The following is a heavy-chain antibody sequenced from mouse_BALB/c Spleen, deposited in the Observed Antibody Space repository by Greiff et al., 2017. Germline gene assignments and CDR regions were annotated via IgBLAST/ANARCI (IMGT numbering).Heavy chain of an antibody. D-gene: IGHD1-1*01. CDR3: TRWGYYGSSPDY. CDR2: IDPETGGT. Sequence: QVQLKESGAELVRPGASVTLSCKASGYTFTDYEMHWVKQTPVHGLEWIGAIDPETGGTAYNQKFKGKATLTADKSSSTAYMELRSLTSEDSAVYYCTRWGYYGSSPDYWGQGTTLTVSS. CDR1: GYTFTDYE. J-gene: IGHJ2*01. V-gene: IGHV1-15*01.